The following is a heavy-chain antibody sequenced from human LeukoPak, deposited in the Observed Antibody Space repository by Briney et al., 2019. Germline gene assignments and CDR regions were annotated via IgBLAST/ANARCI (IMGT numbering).Heavy chain of an antibody. CDR2: ISTYNGNK. J-gene: IGHJ6*03. CDR1: GYTFTTYG. CDR3: ARRAVDNSYYYYMDV. Sequence: ASVKVSCKASGYTFTTYGISWVRQAPGQGLEWMGWISTYNGNKHYSQKFQGRVTITRNTSISTAYMEVSSLRYEDTAVYYCARRAVDNSYYYYMDVWGKGTTVTVSS. V-gene: IGHV1-18*01. D-gene: IGHD6-19*01.